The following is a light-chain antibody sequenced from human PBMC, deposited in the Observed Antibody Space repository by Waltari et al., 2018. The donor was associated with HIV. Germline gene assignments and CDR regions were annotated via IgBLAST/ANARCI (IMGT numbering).Light chain of an antibody. CDR2: CND. Sequence: QSVLTQPPSASGTPGQRVTIPCSGSSSNIGNNAVSWYQQLPGEAPKLLISCNDRRPSGVPERISASKSGTTASLAISGLQSEDEAHYYCAVWDDNLKRVFGGGTKLTVL. CDR3: AVWDDNLKRV. CDR1: SSNIGNNA. V-gene: IGLV1-44*01. J-gene: IGLJ3*02.